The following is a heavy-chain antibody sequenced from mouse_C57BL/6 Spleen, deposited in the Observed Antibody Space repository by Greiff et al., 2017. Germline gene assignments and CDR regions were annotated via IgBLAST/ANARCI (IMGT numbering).Heavy chain of an antibody. V-gene: IGHV7-3*01. J-gene: IGHJ3*01. D-gene: IGHD2-2*01. CDR3: ASYEDYGNDEAY. CDR1: GFTFTDYY. CDR2: IRNTANGYTS. Sequence: EVQRVEPGGGLVQPGGSLSLSCAASGFTFTDYYMSWVRQHPGKALEWLGFIRNTANGYTSEYSASVKGRFTISRDKSQSILYHQMHALRAEASATYCGASYEDYGNDEAYWGQGTLVTVSA.